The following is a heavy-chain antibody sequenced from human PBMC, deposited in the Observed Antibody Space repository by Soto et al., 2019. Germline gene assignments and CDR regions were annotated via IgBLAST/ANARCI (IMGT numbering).Heavy chain of an antibody. D-gene: IGHD2-15*01. J-gene: IGHJ4*01. CDR3: ARGSGPLTLPPKVRYFDY. CDR2: INPSGGST. CDR1: GYTFTSYY. Sequence: ASVKVSCKASGYTFTSYYMHWVRQAPGQGLEWMGIINPSGGSTSYAQKVQGRVTMTRDTSTSTVYMELSSLRSEDTAVYYCARGSGPLTLPPKVRYFDYGGKTIMVAVYS. V-gene: IGHV1-46*01.